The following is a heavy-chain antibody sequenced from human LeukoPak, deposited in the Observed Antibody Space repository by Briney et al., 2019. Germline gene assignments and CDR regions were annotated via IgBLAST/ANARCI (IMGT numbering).Heavy chain of an antibody. Sequence: GGSLRLSCAAAGFTVSSYGMHWVRQAPGKGLEWVAVIWYDGSNKYYADSVKGRFTISRDNSKNTLYLQMNSLRADDTAVYYCAKDPRSYCSSTSCPPWFDPWGQGPLVTVSS. J-gene: IGHJ5*02. CDR3: AKDPRSYCSSTSCPPWFDP. D-gene: IGHD2-2*01. CDR2: IWYDGSNK. CDR1: GFTVSSYG. V-gene: IGHV3-33*06.